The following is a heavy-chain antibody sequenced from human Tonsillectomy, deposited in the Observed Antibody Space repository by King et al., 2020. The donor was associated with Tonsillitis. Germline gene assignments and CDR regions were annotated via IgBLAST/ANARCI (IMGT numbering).Heavy chain of an antibody. V-gene: IGHV3-23*04. CDR3: GKDAYCANGESYGGWGMDV. D-gene: IGHD2-8*01. CDR2: ITGSGDGT. J-gene: IGHJ6*02. Sequence: VQLVESGGGLVQPGGSLRLSCAASGFTFNDYAMTWVRQAPGKGLEWVSAITGSGDGTYYADSVKGRFTISRDNSKKTLYLQMNSLRAEDTAVYYCGKDAYCANGESYGGWGMDVWGQGTTVPVSS. CDR1: GFTFNDYA.